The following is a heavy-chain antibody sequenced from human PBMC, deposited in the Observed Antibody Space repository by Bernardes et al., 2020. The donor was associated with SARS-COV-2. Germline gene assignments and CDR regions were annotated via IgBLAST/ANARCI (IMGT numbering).Heavy chain of an antibody. D-gene: IGHD2-15*01. V-gene: IGHV3-23*01. CDR3: AKVAAGFYYFDY. CDR1: GFTFNNYA. J-gene: IGHJ4*02. Sequence: GSLSLSCAASGFTFNNYAMSWVRQAPGKGLEWVSSITGSGGRTYYADSVKGRFTISRDNSKNTLYLQMNSLRAEDTAVYYCAKVAAGFYYFDYWGQGALVTVSS. CDR2: ITGSGGRT.